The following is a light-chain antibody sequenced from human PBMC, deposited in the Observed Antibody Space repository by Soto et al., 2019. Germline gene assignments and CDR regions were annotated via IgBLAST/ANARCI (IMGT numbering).Light chain of an antibody. CDR1: QSVSSY. V-gene: IGKV3-15*01. CDR3: QQYDNWPPIT. Sequence: EIVLTRSPGTLSFSPGERATLACRASQSVSSYLAWYQQKPGQAPRLLIYGASTRATGIPARFSGSGSGTEFTLTISSLQSEDFAVYYCQQYDNWPPITFGQGTRLEIK. J-gene: IGKJ5*01. CDR2: GAS.